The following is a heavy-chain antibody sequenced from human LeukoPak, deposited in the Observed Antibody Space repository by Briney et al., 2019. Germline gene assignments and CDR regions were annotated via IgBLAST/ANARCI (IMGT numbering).Heavy chain of an antibody. CDR3: ARRSTVAGRGRFDP. D-gene: IGHD6-19*01. Sequence: PSETLSLTCTVSGGSIRSSSYYWGWIRQPPGKGLGWIGSVHYSGSTYDNPSLKSRVTISVDTSKNQFSLKLISVTAADTAVYYCARRSTVAGRGRFDPWGQGTLVTVSS. V-gene: IGHV4-39*01. CDR2: VHYSGST. J-gene: IGHJ5*02. CDR1: GGSIRSSSYY.